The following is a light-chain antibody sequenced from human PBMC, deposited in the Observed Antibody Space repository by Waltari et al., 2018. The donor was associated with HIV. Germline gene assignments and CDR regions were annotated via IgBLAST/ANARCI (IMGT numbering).Light chain of an antibody. CDR3: QQYKSYALT. V-gene: IGKV1-5*03. Sequence: DLQMTHSPSTLSASVGDRVTITCRASQSISSWLAWYQQKPGKAPKLLIYKASTLENVVPSRFSGSGSGTEFTLTISSLQPDDFATYYCQQYKSYALTFGGGTKVEIK. CDR1: QSISSW. J-gene: IGKJ4*01. CDR2: KAS.